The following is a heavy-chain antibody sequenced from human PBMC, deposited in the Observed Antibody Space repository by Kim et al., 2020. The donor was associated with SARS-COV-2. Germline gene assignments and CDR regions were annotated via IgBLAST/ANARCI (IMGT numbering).Heavy chain of an antibody. CDR1: GFTFTSYA. Sequence: GGSLRLSCAASGFTFTSYAMHWVRQAPGKGPEWVSLVSVVGGSTYHADSVKGRFAISRDNSKKTLYLQMNSLRLEDTALYYCAIGCSKSCFCYDYWGQGTLVTVSS. J-gene: IGHJ4*02. D-gene: IGHD2-2*01. CDR2: VSVVGGST. CDR3: AIGCSKSCFCYDY. V-gene: IGHV3-23*01.